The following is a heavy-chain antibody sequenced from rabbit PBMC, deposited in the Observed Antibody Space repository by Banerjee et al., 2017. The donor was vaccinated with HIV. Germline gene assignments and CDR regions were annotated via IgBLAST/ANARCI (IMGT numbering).Heavy chain of an antibody. J-gene: IGHJ4*01. Sequence: QEQLEESGGGLVKPEGSLTLTCKASGFSFSSGYDMCWVRQAPGKGLEWIACIDTGSSGRTYYASWAKGRFTISKTSSTTVTLQMTSLTAADTATYFCARDGASGYNFNLWGQGTLVTVS. CDR3: ARDGASGYNFNL. V-gene: IGHV1S45*01. CDR1: GFSFSSGYD. D-gene: IGHD1-1*01. CDR2: IDTGSSGRT.